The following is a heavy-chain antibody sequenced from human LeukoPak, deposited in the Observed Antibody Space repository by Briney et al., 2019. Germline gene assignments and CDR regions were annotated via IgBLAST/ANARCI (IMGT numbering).Heavy chain of an antibody. CDR2: IYSGGTT. CDR1: GFTVSTNC. D-gene: IGHD5-18*01. Sequence: GGSLRLSCAASGFTVSTNCMTWVRQAPGKGLEWVSTIYSGGTTYYADSVMGRFTISRHNSRNTLYLQMNSLRAEDTAVYYCARVDPVMVYYFVLCGQGTLVTVSS. V-gene: IGHV3-53*04. J-gene: IGHJ4*02. CDR3: ARVDPVMVYYFVL.